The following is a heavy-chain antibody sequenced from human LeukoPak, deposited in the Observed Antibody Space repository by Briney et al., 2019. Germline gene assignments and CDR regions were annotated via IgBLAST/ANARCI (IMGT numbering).Heavy chain of an antibody. Sequence: SETLSLTCTVSGGSISSYYWSWIRQPPGKGLEWIGYIYYSGSTNYNPSLKSRVTISVDTSKNQFSLKLSSVTAADTAVYYCARAGGYDWRFDYWGQGTLVTVSS. CDR2: IYYSGST. CDR1: GGSISSYY. CDR3: ARAGGYDWRFDY. J-gene: IGHJ4*02. V-gene: IGHV4-59*01. D-gene: IGHD5-12*01.